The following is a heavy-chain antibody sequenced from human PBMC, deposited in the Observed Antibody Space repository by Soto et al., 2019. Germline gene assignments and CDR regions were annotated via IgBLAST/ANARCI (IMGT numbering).Heavy chain of an antibody. V-gene: IGHV1-18*04. CDR3: ARVRRRDYDFWSGYYTGMADYYYGMDV. Sequence: ASVKVSCKASGYTFTSYGISWVRQAPGQGLEWMGWISAYNGNTSYAQKLQGRVTMTTDTSTSTAYMELRSLRSGDTAVYYCARVRRRDYDFWSGYYTGMADYYYGMDVWGQGTTVTVSS. J-gene: IGHJ6*02. D-gene: IGHD3-3*01. CDR2: ISAYNGNT. CDR1: GYTFTSYG.